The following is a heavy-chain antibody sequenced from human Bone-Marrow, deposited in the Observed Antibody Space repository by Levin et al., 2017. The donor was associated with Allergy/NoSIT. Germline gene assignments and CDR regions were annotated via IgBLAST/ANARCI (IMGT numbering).Heavy chain of an antibody. Sequence: RASVKVSCKASGYTFSNYALNWVRQAPGQGLEWMGWINTNTGTPTYAQGFTGRFVFSSDTSVSTAFLQISSLMTEDTALYFCAREGDDYYGSGGFYRPLGYWGQGALVTVSS. CDR3: AREGDDYYGSGGFYRPLGY. J-gene: IGHJ4*02. V-gene: IGHV7-4-1*02. CDR1: GYTFSNYA. CDR2: INTNTGTP. D-gene: IGHD3-10*01.